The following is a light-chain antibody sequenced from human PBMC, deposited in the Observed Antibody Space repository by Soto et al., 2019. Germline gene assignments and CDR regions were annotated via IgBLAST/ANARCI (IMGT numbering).Light chain of an antibody. CDR3: SSYAGSNTFV. Sequence: QSVLTQPPSASGSPGQSVTISCTGSSSDVGGYNYVSWYQQHPGKAPKVIINEVSKRPSGVPDRFSGSKSGNTASLTVSGLQADDEADYYCSSYAGSNTFVFGSGTKV. CDR1: SSDVGGYNY. CDR2: EVS. J-gene: IGLJ1*01. V-gene: IGLV2-8*01.